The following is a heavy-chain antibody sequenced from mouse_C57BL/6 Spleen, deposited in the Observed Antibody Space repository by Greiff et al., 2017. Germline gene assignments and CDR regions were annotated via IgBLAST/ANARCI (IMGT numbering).Heavy chain of an antibody. CDR2: IDPNYGTT. CDR3: AKSYDCGSSPSYAMDY. Sequence: VQLQQPGPELVKPGASVKISCKASGYSFTDYNMHWVKQSHGQGLEWIGVIDPNYGTTSYNQKFKGKATLTVDQSSSTAYMQLNSLTSEDSAVYYCAKSYDCGSSPSYAMDYWGQGTSVTVSS. V-gene: IGHV1-39*01. J-gene: IGHJ4*01. D-gene: IGHD1-1*01. CDR1: GYSFTDYN.